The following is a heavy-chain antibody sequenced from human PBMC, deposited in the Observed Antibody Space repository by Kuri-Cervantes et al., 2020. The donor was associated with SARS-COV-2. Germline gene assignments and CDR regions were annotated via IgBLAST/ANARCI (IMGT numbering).Heavy chain of an antibody. CDR1: DYSISSGYY. V-gene: IGHV4-38-2*01. CDR3: ATYGEAFDI. Sequence: SETLSLTCAVSDYSISSGYYWGWIRQPPGKGLEWIGSVYYGGGTYYNPSLKTRVAISVDTSNNHFSLRLTSVAAADTAVYYCATYGEAFDIWGQGTMVTVSS. J-gene: IGHJ3*02. CDR2: VYYGGGT. D-gene: IGHD4-17*01.